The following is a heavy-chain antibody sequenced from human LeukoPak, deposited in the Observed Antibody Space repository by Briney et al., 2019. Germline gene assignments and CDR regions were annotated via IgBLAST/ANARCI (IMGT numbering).Heavy chain of an antibody. J-gene: IGHJ6*02. CDR3: ARGGWDAARRNWGMDV. D-gene: IGHD1-1*01. CDR1: GFTFSSYA. Sequence: GGSLRLSCAASGFTFSSYAMHWVRQAPGKGLEWVAVISYDGSNKYYADSVKGRFTISRDNSKNTLYLQMNSLRAEDTAVYNCARGGWDAARRNWGMDVWGQGTTVTVSS. CDR2: ISYDGSNK. V-gene: IGHV3-30-3*01.